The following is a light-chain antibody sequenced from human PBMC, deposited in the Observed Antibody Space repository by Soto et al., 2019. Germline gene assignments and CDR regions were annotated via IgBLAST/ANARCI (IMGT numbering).Light chain of an antibody. CDR1: QSVSSD. J-gene: IGKJ1*01. CDR3: QQYDNWPQT. V-gene: IGKV3-15*01. Sequence: EIVMTQSPATLAVSPGERATLSCRASQSVSSDLAWYQHKPGQAPRLLIYGASTRATGIPARFSGRGSGTEFTLTSSSLQSVDFAVYYCQQYDNWPQTFGQGTKVDI. CDR2: GAS.